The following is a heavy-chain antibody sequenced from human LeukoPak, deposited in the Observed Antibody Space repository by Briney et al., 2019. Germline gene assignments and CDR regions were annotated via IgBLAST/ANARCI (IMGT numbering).Heavy chain of an antibody. J-gene: IGHJ5*02. D-gene: IGHD3-10*01. V-gene: IGHV4-30-2*01. Sequence: PSQTLSLTCAVSGGSISSGGYSWSWIRQPPGKGLEWIGYIYHSGSTNYNPSLKSRVTISVDTSKNQFSLKLSSVTAADTAVYYCARGQAQYYYGSGNWFDPWGQGTLVTVSS. CDR3: ARGQAQYYYGSGNWFDP. CDR2: IYHSGST. CDR1: GGSISSGGYS.